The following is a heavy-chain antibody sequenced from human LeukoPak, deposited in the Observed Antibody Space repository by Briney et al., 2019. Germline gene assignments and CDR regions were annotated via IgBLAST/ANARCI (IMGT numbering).Heavy chain of an antibody. CDR3: TTTMVRESLNYYYYYGMDV. CDR1: GFTFSNAW. CDR2: IKSKTDGGTT. Sequence: GGSLRLSCAASGFTFSNAWMSWVRQAPGKGLEWVCRIKSKTDGGTTDYAAPVKGRFTISRDDSKNTLYLQMNSLKTEDTAVYYCTTTMVRESLNYYYYYGMDVWGKGTTVTVSS. D-gene: IGHD3-10*01. V-gene: IGHV3-15*01. J-gene: IGHJ6*04.